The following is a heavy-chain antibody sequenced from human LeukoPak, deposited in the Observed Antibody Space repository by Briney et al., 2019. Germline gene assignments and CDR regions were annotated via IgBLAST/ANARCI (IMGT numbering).Heavy chain of an antibody. CDR1: GYTFTGYY. CDR3: ARVLYCSSTSCPYFDY. Sequence: ASVKVSCKASGYTFTGYYMHWVRQAPGQGLEWMVWINPNSGGTNYAQKFQGRVTMTRDTSISTAYMELSRLRSDDTAVYYCARVLYCSSTSCPYFDYWGQGTLVTVSS. J-gene: IGHJ4*02. CDR2: INPNSGGT. V-gene: IGHV1-2*02. D-gene: IGHD2-2*01.